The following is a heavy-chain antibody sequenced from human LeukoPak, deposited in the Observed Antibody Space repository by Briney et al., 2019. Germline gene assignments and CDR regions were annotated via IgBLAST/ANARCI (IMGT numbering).Heavy chain of an antibody. J-gene: IGHJ4*02. V-gene: IGHV3-23*01. CDR3: AKDPYGTRYFDY. D-gene: IGHD2-2*01. CDR1: GFTFSSHA. Sequence: GGALRLSCAASGFTFSSHALSWVRQAPGKGLEWVSSLSGSGYNTYYADSVKGRFTISRDNSKNTVYLQMNSLRAEDTAVYYCAKDPYGTRYFDYWGQGTLVTVSS. CDR2: LSGSGYNT.